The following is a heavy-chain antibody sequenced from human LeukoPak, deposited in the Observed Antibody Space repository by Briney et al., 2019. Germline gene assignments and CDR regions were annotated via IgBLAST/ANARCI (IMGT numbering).Heavy chain of an antibody. CDR2: IYHSGKT. CDR3: ARTPVSDYDILTGYYYYYYMDV. Sequence: SETLSLTCSVSGYSISSGFYWGWIRQSPGKGLEWIGSIYHSGKTYDNPSFKSRVTMSVDTSKNQFSLKLSSVTAADTAVYYCARTPVSDYDILTGYYYYYYMDVWGKGTTVTISS. J-gene: IGHJ6*03. CDR1: GYSISSGFY. V-gene: IGHV4-38-2*02. D-gene: IGHD3-9*01.